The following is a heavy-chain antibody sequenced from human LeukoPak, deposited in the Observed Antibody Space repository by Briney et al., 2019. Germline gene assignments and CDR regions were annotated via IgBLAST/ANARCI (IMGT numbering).Heavy chain of an antibody. Sequence: SETLSLTCTVSGGSISSGDYYWSWIRQPPGKGLEWIGYIYYSGSTYYNPSLKSRVTISVDTSKNQFSLKLSSVTAADTAMYYCAREGTARPLDYWGQGTLVTVSS. V-gene: IGHV4-30-4*08. D-gene: IGHD6-6*01. J-gene: IGHJ4*02. CDR3: AREGTARPLDY. CDR1: GGSISSGDYY. CDR2: IYYSGST.